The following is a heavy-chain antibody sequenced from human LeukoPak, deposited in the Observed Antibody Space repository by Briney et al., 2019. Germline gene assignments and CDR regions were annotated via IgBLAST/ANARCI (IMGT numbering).Heavy chain of an antibody. CDR2: ITSSGNIM. CDR3: ARDSKRGYFDS. CDR1: GFIFSSYE. V-gene: IGHV3-48*03. J-gene: IGHJ4*02. Sequence: GGSLRLSFAASGFIFSSYEMNWVRQAPGKGLEWISYITSSGNIMYYADSVKGRFTTSRDNAKNSLSLQMSSLRGEDTAIYFCARDSKRGYFDSWGQGTLVTVSS.